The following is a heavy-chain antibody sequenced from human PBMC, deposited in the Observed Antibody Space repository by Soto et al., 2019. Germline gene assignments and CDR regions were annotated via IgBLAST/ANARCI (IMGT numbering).Heavy chain of an antibody. Sequence: PSETLSLTCTVSVCSISSYYWSWIRQPPGKGLEWIGYIYYSGSTNYNPSLKSRVTISVDTSKNQFSLKLRSVSAADTAVYYCARLGRWLQALDSWGQGTLVTVSS. J-gene: IGHJ4*02. CDR3: ARLGRWLQALDS. CDR1: VCSISSYY. V-gene: IGHV4-59*08. D-gene: IGHD5-12*01. CDR2: IYYSGST.